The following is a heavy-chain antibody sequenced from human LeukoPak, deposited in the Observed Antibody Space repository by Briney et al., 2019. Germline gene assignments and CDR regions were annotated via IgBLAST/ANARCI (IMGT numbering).Heavy chain of an antibody. CDR1: GYTFTRHG. CDR3: VRDKGRVSGSYSP. D-gene: IGHD3-10*01. V-gene: IGHV1-18*01. J-gene: IGHJ5*02. CDR2: ISTYNGDT. Sequence: ASVKVSCKASGYTFTRHGISWVRQVPGQGLEWMGWISTYNGDTSYAQNFQGRITMTTDTSTSTAYMELRSLRSDDTAVYFCVRDKGRVSGSYSPWGQGTLVTVSS.